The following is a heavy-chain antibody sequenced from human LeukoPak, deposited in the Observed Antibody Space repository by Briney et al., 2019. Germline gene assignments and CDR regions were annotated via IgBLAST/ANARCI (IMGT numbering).Heavy chain of an antibody. Sequence: PGRSLRLSCAASGFTFSSYGMHWVRQAPGKGLEWVAVISYDGSNKYYADSVKGRFTISRDNSKNTLYLQMNSLRAEDMAVYYCAKLNTDWGQGTLVTVSS. V-gene: IGHV3-30*18. CDR3: AKLNTD. CDR2: ISYDGSNK. CDR1: GFTFSSYG. D-gene: IGHD2-2*02. J-gene: IGHJ4*02.